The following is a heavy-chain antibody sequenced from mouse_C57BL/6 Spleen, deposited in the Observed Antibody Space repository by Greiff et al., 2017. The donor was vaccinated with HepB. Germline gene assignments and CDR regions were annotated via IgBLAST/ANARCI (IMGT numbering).Heavy chain of an antibody. J-gene: IGHJ1*03. Sequence: VQLQQSGPELVKPGASVKISCKASGYAFSSSLMNWVKQRPGQGLEWIGRIYPGDGDTNYNGKFKGKATLTADKSSSTAYLQLSSLTSEDSAVYFGASVTTGGGRADWYFDDWGTGTTVTVSS. CDR2: IYPGDGDT. V-gene: IGHV1-82*01. D-gene: IGHD2-12*01. CDR1: GYAFSSSL. CDR3: ASVTTGGGRADWYFDD.